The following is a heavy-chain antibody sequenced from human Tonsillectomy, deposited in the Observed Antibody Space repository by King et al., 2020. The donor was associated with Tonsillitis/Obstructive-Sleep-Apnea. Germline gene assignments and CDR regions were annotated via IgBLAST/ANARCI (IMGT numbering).Heavy chain of an antibody. D-gene: IGHD3-22*01. CDR2: ISAHNGHT. Sequence: QLVQSGAEVKKPGASVKVSCKASGYTFTNYGISWVRQAAGQGLEWMAWISAHNGHTNYAQKLQGRVTMTTDTSTSTAYMELRSLRSDDTAVYYCARDSMSHYYDSRGYYTFNCWGQGTLVTVSA. CDR3: ARDSMSHYYDSRGYYTFNC. V-gene: IGHV1-18*01. CDR1: GYTFTNYG. J-gene: IGHJ4*02.